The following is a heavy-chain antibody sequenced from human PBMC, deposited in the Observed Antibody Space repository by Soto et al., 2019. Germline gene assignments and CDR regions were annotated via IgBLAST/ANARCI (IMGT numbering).Heavy chain of an antibody. CDR2: IHERGVT. D-gene: IGHD4-17*01. CDR3: ARDPAGDYGH. V-gene: IGHV4-59*02. CDR1: GGSVSDYY. Sequence: SETLSLTCNVSGGSVSDYYWSWIRQAPGKGLEWIGYIHERGVTNYNPSLKSRITMSVDTSKNQFSLTLRSVHTADTAIYFCARDPAGDYGHWGRGTLVTVSS. J-gene: IGHJ4*02.